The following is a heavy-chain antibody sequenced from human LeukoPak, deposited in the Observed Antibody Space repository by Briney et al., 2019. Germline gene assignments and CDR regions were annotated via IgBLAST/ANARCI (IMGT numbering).Heavy chain of an antibody. V-gene: IGHV1-69*13. Sequence: SVKVSCKASGYTFTGYYMHWVRQAPGQGLEWMGGIIPIFGTANYAQKFQGRVTITADESTSTAYMELSSLRSEDTAVYYCARDHRKVEMATTRPADAFDIWGQGTMVTVSS. CDR3: ARDHRKVEMATTRPADAFDI. J-gene: IGHJ3*02. CDR1: GYTFTGYY. D-gene: IGHD5-24*01. CDR2: IIPIFGTA.